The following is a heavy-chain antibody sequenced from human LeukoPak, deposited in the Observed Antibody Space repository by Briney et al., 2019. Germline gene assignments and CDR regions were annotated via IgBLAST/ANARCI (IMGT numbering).Heavy chain of an antibody. Sequence: SETLSLTCTVSGGSISSYYWSWIRQPPGKGLEWIGYIYYSGSTNYNPSLKSRVTISVDTSKNQFSLKLSSVTAADTAVYYCARVPWLPGMAVAGSGPFDYWGQGTLVTVSS. V-gene: IGHV4-59*01. CDR1: GGSISSYY. J-gene: IGHJ4*02. D-gene: IGHD6-19*01. CDR2: IYYSGST. CDR3: ARVPWLPGMAVAGSGPFDY.